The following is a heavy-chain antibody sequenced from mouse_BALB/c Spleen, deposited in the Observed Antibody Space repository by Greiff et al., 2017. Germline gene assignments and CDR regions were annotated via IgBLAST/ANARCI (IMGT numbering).Heavy chain of an antibody. CDR3: ARRDGYDGAY. V-gene: IGHV1-69*02. D-gene: IGHD2-2*01. Sequence: QVQLQQPGAELVKPGASVKLSCKASGYTFTSYWMHWVKQRPGQGLEWIGEIDPSDSYTNYNQKFKGQATLTVDKSSSTAYMQLSSLTSEDAAVYYYARRDGYDGAYWGQGTLVTVSA. CDR1: GYTFTSYW. CDR2: IDPSDSYT. J-gene: IGHJ3*01.